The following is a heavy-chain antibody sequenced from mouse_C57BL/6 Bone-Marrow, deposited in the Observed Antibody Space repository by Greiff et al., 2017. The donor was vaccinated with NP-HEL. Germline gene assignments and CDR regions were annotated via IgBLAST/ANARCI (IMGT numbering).Heavy chain of an antibody. V-gene: IGHV5-4*01. D-gene: IGHD1-1*01. CDR2: ISDGGSYT. CDR3: ARDRDYGSSYIDY. J-gene: IGHJ2*01. Sequence: EVNVVESGGGLVKPGGSLKLSCAASGFTFSSYAMSWVRQTPEKRLEWVATISDGGSYTYYPDNVKGRFTISRDNAKNNLYLQMSHLKSEDTAMYYCARDRDYGSSYIDYWGQGTTLTVSS. CDR1: GFTFSSYA.